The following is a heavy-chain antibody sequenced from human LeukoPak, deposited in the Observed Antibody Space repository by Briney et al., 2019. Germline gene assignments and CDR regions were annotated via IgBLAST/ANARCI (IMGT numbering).Heavy chain of an antibody. CDR3: ARLTSSWSFDF. CDR1: GYSFTSYW. Sequence: GESLRISCQCSGYSFTSYWITWVRQMPGKGLEYMGRVEPADSYIHYSPSLEGHVTISADKSIATAYLQWNSLEASDTAIYYCARLTSSWSFDFWGRGTLVTVSS. J-gene: IGHJ4*02. CDR2: VEPADSYI. V-gene: IGHV5-10-1*01. D-gene: IGHD6-13*01.